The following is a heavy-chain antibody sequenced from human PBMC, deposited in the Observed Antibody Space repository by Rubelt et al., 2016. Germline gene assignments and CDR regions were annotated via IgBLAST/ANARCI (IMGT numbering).Heavy chain of an antibody. CDR2: IYYDGSNK. Sequence: RNYGMHWVRQAPGKGLEWVALIYYDGSNKYCADSVKGRFTISRDNSKNTLYLQMNSLRAEDTAVYYCARLSSGDYTDYWGQGTLVIVSS. CDR1: RNYG. V-gene: IGHV3-33*01. CDR3: ARLSSGDYTDY. J-gene: IGHJ4*02. D-gene: IGHD4-17*01.